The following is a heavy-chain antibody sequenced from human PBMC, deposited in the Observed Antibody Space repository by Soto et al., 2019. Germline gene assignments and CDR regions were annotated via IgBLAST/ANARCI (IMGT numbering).Heavy chain of an antibody. D-gene: IGHD6-6*01. CDR1: GFTFSSYS. Sequence: EVQLVESGGGLVQPGGSLRLSCVASGFTFSSYSMNWVRQAPGKGLGWVSYISSGSSTIYYADSVKGRFTSSRDNAEKSLYLQINGLTDEDTAVYYCARESASYSSSSGSYWYFDLWGRGTRVTVSS. J-gene: IGHJ2*01. V-gene: IGHV3-48*02. CDR2: ISSGSSTI. CDR3: ARESASYSSSSGSYWYFDL.